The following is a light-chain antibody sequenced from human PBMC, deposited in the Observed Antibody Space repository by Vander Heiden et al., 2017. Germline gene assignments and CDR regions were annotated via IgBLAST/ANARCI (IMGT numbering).Light chain of an antibody. V-gene: IGKV1-39*01. CDR3: QRSDSTPYT. Sequence: DIQMTQSPPSLSASVGDRVTITCRASQSISSYLNWYQQKPGKAPKLLIYAASSLQSGVPSRFSGSGSGTDFTLTISRLQPEDFATYYCQRSDSTPYTFGQGTKLEIK. CDR1: QSISSY. J-gene: IGKJ2*01. CDR2: AAS.